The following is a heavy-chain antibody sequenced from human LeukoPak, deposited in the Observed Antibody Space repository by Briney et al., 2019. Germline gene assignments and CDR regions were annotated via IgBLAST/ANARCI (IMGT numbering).Heavy chain of an antibody. J-gene: IGHJ4*02. V-gene: IGHV3-23*01. CDR3: AIGGSPYYDILTGLTWTGNFDY. CDR2: ISGSGGST. CDR1: GFTFSSYA. D-gene: IGHD3-9*01. Sequence: PGGSLRLSCAASGFTFSSYAMSWVRQAPGKGLEWVSAISGSGGSTYYADSVKGRFTISRDNSKNTLYLQMNSLRAEDTAVYYCAIGGSPYYDILTGLTWTGNFDYWGQGTLVTVSS.